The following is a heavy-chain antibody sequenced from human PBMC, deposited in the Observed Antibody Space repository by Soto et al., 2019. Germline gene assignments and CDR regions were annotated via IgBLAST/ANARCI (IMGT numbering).Heavy chain of an antibody. CDR3: ARGGWSLDYFYCMDV. J-gene: IGHJ6*02. CDR2: IYYSGST. Sequence: SETLSLTCTVSGGSISSGDYYWSWIRQPPGKGLEWIGYIYYSGSTYYNPSLKSRVTISVDTSKNQFSLKLSSVTAADTAVYFCARGGWSLDYFYCMDVGDQGTSVTVSS. CDR1: GGSISSGDYY. D-gene: IGHD2-15*01. V-gene: IGHV4-30-4*01.